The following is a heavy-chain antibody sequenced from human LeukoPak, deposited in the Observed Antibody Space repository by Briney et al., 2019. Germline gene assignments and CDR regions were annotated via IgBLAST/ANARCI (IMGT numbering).Heavy chain of an antibody. D-gene: IGHD3-22*01. J-gene: IGHJ4*02. V-gene: IGHV3-30*18. CDR3: AKEGYYDSSGRPED. Sequence: GGSLRLYCAASGFTFSSYGMHWVRQAPGKGLEWGAIISYDGSNKYYADSVKGRFTISRDNSQNTLYLQMNSLRDEDTAVYYCAKEGYYDSSGRPEDWGQGTLVTVSS. CDR2: ISYDGSNK. CDR1: GFTFSSYG.